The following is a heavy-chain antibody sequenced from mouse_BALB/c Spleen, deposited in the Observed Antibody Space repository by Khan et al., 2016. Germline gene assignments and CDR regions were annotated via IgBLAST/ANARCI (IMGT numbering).Heavy chain of an antibody. CDR1: GYTFTEYI. D-gene: IGHD2-4*01. CDR3: ERLEGRTMITTVYFDY. J-gene: IGHJ2*01. CDR2: FYPGSGSI. Sequence: QVQLKQSGAELVKPGASVKLSCKASGYTFTEYIIHWVKQRSGQGLEWIGWFYPGSGSIKYNEKFKDKATLTADKSSSTVYMELSRLTSEDSAVYFCERLEGRTMITTVYFDYWGQGTTLTVSS. V-gene: IGHV1-62-2*01.